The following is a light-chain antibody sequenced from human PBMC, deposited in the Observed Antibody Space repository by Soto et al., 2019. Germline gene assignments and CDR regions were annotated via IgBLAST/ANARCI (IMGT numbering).Light chain of an antibody. CDR2: EVS. J-gene: IGLJ1*01. CDR3: SSYAGSNNFPYV. Sequence: QSVLTQPPPPSGSPGQLVTISCTGNRSDVGGYNYVSWYQQHPGKAPKLMIYEVSKRPSGVPDRFSGSKSGNTASLTVSGLQAEDEADYYCSSYAGSNNFPYVFGTGTKVTVL. V-gene: IGLV2-8*01. CDR1: RSDVGGYNY.